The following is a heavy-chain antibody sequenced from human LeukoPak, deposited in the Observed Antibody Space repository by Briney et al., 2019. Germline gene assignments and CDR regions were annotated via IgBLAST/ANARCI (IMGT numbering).Heavy chain of an antibody. J-gene: IGHJ1*01. CDR1: GFAFDEYG. CDR2: ISRNGGSS. D-gene: IGHD3-10*01. Sequence: GGSLRLSYAASGFAFDEYGMTWVRQAPGKGLEWVSGISRNGGSSGYADSVKGRFTISRDNVKNYLFLQMNSLRAEDTAFYYCVRSITMFQHWGQGTLVTVSS. CDR3: VRSITMFQH. V-gene: IGHV3-20*03.